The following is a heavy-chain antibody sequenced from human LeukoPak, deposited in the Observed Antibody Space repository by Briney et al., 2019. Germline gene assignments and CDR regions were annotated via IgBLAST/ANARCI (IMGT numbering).Heavy chain of an antibody. Sequence: PSQTLSLTCTVSGGSISSGGYYWSWIRQHPGKGLEWIGYIYYSGSTYYNPSLKSRVTISADTSKNQFSLKLSSVTAADTAVYYCARDRGSHPPYYFDYWGQGTLVTVSS. CDR1: GGSISSGGYY. D-gene: IGHD3-10*01. J-gene: IGHJ4*02. CDR2: IYYSGST. CDR3: ARDRGSHPPYYFDY. V-gene: IGHV4-31*03.